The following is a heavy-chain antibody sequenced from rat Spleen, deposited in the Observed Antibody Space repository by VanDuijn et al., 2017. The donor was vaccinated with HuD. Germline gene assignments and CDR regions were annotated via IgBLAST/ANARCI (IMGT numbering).Heavy chain of an antibody. V-gene: IGHV5S10*01. CDR2: IVDDGSRT. CDR1: GFTFSDYT. D-gene: IGHD1-11*01. J-gene: IGHJ3*01. CDR3: ATHGGGYGWFPY. Sequence: EVQLVESGGGLVQPGRPLKLSCSASGFTFSDYTMAWVRQAPKKGLEWVAAIVDDGSRTYYRDSVKGRFTISRDNAKSTLYLQMDSLRSEDTATYYCATHGGGYGWFPYWGQGTLVTVSS.